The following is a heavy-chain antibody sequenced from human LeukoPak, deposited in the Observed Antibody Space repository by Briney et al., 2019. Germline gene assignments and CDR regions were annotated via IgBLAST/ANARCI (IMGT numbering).Heavy chain of an antibody. J-gene: IGHJ4*02. CDR3: ARDRGPRTGFMVREAYDY. V-gene: IGHV3-74*01. D-gene: IGHD3-10*01. Sequence: QTGGSLRLSCAASGFTVSSNYMSWVRQAPGKGLVWVSRINTDGSITNYADSVKGRFSISRDNAKNTLYLQMSSLRAEDTAVYYCARDRGPRTGFMVREAYDYWGQGTLVTVSS. CDR2: INTDGSIT. CDR1: GFTVSSNY.